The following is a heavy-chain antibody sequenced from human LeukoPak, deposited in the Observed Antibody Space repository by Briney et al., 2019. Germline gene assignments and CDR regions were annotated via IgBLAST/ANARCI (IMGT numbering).Heavy chain of an antibody. Sequence: HPGGSLRLSCAASGFTFSSYWMHWVRQAPGKGLVWVSRINSDGSSTSYADSVKGRFTISRDNAKNTLYLQMNSLRAEDTAVYYCVRSWIQLWSPFDYWGQGTLVTVSS. CDR2: INSDGSST. CDR3: VRSWIQLWSPFDY. D-gene: IGHD5-18*01. CDR1: GFTFSSYW. V-gene: IGHV3-74*01. J-gene: IGHJ4*02.